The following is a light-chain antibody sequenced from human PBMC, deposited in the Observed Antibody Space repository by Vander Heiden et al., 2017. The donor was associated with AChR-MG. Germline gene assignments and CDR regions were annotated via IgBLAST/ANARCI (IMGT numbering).Light chain of an antibody. CDR3: AAWDDSLNGYV. CDR2: SNN. V-gene: IGLV1-44*01. Sequence: QSVLTQPPSASGTPGQGVTISLSGSSSNIGSNTVNWYQQLPGTAPKLLIYSNNQRPSGVPDRFSGSKSGTSASLAISGLQSEDEADYYCAAWDDSLNGYVFGTGTKVTVL. J-gene: IGLJ1*01. CDR1: SSNIGSNT.